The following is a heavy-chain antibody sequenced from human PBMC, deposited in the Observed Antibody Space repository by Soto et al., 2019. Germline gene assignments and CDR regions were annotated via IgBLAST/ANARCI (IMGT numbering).Heavy chain of an antibody. CDR2: IYYSGST. J-gene: IGHJ6*02. CDR1: GGSISSYY. V-gene: IGHV4-59*01. Sequence: SETLSLTCTVSGGSISSYYWSWIRQPPGKGLEWIGYIYYSGSTNYNPSLKSRVTISVDTSKNQFSLKLSSVTAADTAVYYCARDRGAGYCSSTSCRYYYYYGMDVWGQGTTVTVSS. CDR3: ARDRGAGYCSSTSCRYYYYYGMDV. D-gene: IGHD2-2*01.